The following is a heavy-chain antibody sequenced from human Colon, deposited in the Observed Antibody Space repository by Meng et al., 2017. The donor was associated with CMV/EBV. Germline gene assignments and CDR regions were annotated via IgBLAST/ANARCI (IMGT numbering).Heavy chain of an antibody. Sequence: LKHSETLPPTCGLFGGALSNFYWRWFHQPPGKGLVWIAEINHSGTTEFTPSLKSRVTLSLDSSTNQFSLKLSSVTAADAAIYYCARGRVRDRSSLHFDYWGQGTLVTVSS. J-gene: IGHJ4*02. CDR3: ARGRVRDRSSLHFDY. D-gene: IGHD6-6*01. V-gene: IGHV4-34*01. CDR1: GGALSNFY. CDR2: INHSGTT.